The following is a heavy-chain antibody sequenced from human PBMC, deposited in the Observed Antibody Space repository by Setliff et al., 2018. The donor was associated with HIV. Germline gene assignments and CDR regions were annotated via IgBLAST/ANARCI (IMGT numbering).Heavy chain of an antibody. J-gene: IGHJ4*02. CDR1: GYTFTVYY. CDR3: ARVREVDYYGSGSYYKGPGHFDY. D-gene: IGHD3-10*01. Sequence: ASVKVSCKASGYTFTVYYMHWVRQAPGQGLEWMGWISTYNGNTNYAQKLQGRVTMTTDTSTSTAYMELRSLRSDDTAVYYCARVREVDYYGSGSYYKGPGHFDYWGQGTLVTVSS. V-gene: IGHV1-18*04. CDR2: ISTYNGNT.